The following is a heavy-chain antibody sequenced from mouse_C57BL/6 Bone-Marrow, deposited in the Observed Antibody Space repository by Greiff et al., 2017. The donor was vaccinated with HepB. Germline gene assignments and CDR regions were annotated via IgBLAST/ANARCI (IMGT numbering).Heavy chain of an antibody. V-gene: IGHV1-81*01. CDR3: ARDGNNWYFDV. Sequence: VQLQHSGAELARPGASVKLSCKASGNTFTSYGISWVKQRTGQGLEWIGEIYPRSGNTYYNEKFKGKATLTADKSSSTAYMELRSLTSEDSAVYFCARDGNNWYFDVWGTGTTVTVSS. D-gene: IGHD2-1*01. CDR2: IYPRSGNT. CDR1: GNTFTSYG. J-gene: IGHJ1*03.